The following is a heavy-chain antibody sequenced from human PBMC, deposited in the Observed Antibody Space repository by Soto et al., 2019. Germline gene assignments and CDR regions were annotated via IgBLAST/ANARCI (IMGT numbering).Heavy chain of an antibody. CDR1: VYSFTSYW. J-gene: IGHJ5*02. Sequence: PGESLKISCKGSVYSFTSYWIGWVRQMPGKGLEWMGIIYPGDSDTRYSPSFQGQVTISADKSISTAYLQWSSLKASDTAMYYCARGMTTVVRGNWFDPWGQGTLVTVSS. V-gene: IGHV5-51*01. CDR2: IYPGDSDT. D-gene: IGHD4-17*01. CDR3: ARGMTTVVRGNWFDP.